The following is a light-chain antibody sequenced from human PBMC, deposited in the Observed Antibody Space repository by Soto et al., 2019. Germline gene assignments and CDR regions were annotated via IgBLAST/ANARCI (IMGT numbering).Light chain of an antibody. CDR2: EVS. CDR1: SSDVGDYNY. V-gene: IGLV2-14*01. J-gene: IGLJ1*01. CDR3: SSFTSTSTYV. Sequence: QSALTQPASVSGSPGQSVTISCTGTSSDVGDYNYVSWYQQHPGKAPKLMIYEVSNRPSGVSNRFPGSKSGNTASLTISGLQAEDEADYYCSSFTSTSTYVFGTGTKVTVL.